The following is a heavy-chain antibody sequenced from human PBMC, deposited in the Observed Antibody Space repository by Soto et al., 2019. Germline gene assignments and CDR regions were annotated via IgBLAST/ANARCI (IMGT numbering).Heavy chain of an antibody. D-gene: IGHD5-18*01. CDR2: IDPSDSYT. CDR3: ATVPRGYSYGSVRLVQKYYYYGMAV. J-gene: IGHJ6*02. Sequence: GESLKISCKGSGYSFTSYWISWVRQMPGKGLEWMGRIDPSDSYTNYSPSFQGHVTISADKSISTAYLQWSSLKASDTAMYYCATVPRGYSYGSVRLVQKYYYYGMAVWGQGTKVTVSS. V-gene: IGHV5-10-1*01. CDR1: GYSFTSYW.